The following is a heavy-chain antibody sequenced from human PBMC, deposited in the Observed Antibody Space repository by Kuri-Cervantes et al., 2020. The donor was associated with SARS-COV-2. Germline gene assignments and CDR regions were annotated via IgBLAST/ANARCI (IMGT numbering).Heavy chain of an antibody. J-gene: IGHJ6*03. CDR3: AGMGEPYYMDV. Sequence: GGSLRLSCAASGFTFSSYAMHWVRQAPGKGLEYVSAISSNGGSTYYANSVKGRFTISRDDSKNTLYLQMGSLRAEDMAVYYCAGMGEPYYMDVWGKGTTVTVSS. CDR1: GFTFSSYA. D-gene: IGHD3-16*01. V-gene: IGHV3-64*01. CDR2: ISSNGGST.